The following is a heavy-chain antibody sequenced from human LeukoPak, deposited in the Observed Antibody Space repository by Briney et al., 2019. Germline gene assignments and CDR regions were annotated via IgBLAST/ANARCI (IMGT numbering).Heavy chain of an antibody. J-gene: IGHJ5*02. D-gene: IGHD6-13*01. V-gene: IGHV4-4*07. Sequence: SETLSLTCTVSGGSISSYYWSWIRQPAGKGLEWIGRIYTSGSTNYNPSLKSRVTMSVDTSKNQFSLKLSSVTAADTAVYYCARDPRIAAAGTSRFGWFDPWGQGTLVTVSS. CDR3: ARDPRIAAAGTSRFGWFDP. CDR2: IYTSGST. CDR1: GGSISSYY.